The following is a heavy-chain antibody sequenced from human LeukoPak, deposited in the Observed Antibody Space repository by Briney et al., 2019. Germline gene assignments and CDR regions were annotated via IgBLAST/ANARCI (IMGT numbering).Heavy chain of an antibody. D-gene: IGHD2-2*01. V-gene: IGHV1-2*02. CDR2: INPNDGDT. Sequence: ASVTVSCMASGYTFPDYYMHWVRQAPGQGFEWMGWINPNDGDTYYAQKFQGRVTMTRDTSISTAHMEVSRLRSDDTAVYYCARANFLYCSSTSCLFDYWGQGTLVTVSS. CDR1: GYTFPDYY. CDR3: ARANFLYCSSTSCLFDY. J-gene: IGHJ4*02.